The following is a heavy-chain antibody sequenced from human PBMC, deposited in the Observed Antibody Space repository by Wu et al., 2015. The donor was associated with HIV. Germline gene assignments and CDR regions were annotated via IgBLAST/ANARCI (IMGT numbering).Heavy chain of an antibody. J-gene: IGHJ4*02. D-gene: IGHD1-26*01. CDR1: GNTFSGYY. Sequence: QVQLVQSGAEVKKPGASVKVSCKAPGNTFSGYYIHWVRQAPGQGLEWVGWINPNSGATKYSQKFQGRVTMTRDTSTSTAYMDITRLTSDDTAVYYCASRNTFSGSYYDFDYWAGNPDHRLF. CDR2: INPNSGAT. CDR3: ASRNTFSGSYYDFDY. V-gene: IGHV1-2*02.